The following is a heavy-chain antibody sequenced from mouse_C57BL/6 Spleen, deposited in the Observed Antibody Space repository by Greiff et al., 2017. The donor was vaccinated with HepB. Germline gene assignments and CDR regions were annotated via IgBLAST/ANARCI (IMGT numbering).Heavy chain of an antibody. CDR3: ATSYGNYEAWFAY. Sequence: QVQLQQPGAELVKPGASVKLSCKASGYTFTSYWMQWVNQRPGQGLEWIGEIDPSDSYTNYNQKFKGKATLTVDTSSSTAYMQLSSLTSEDSAVYYCATSYGNYEAWFAYWGQGTLVTVSA. D-gene: IGHD2-1*01. V-gene: IGHV1-50*01. CDR2: IDPSDSYT. CDR1: GYTFTSYW. J-gene: IGHJ3*01.